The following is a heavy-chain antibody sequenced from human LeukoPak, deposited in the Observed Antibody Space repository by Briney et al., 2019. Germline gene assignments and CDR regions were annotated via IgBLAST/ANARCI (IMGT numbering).Heavy chain of an antibody. Sequence: SETLSLTCTVSGGSISSYYWSWIRQPPGKGLERIGYIYYSGSTNYKPSLKSRVTISVDTSKNQFSLKLSSVTAADTAVYYCARGGSAMNFDYWGQGTLVTVSS. D-gene: IGHD3-10*01. V-gene: IGHV4-59*01. CDR3: ARGGSAMNFDY. CDR2: IYYSGST. J-gene: IGHJ4*02. CDR1: GGSISSYY.